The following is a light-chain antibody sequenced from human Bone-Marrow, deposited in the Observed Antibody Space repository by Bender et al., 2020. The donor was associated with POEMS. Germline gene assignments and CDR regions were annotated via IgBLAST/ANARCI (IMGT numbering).Light chain of an antibody. CDR2: DVT. CDR1: KSDVGGYNY. CDR3: CSYAGSYTWV. Sequence: QSALTQPRSVSGSPGQSVTISCAGTKSDVGGYNYVSWYQQYPGKVPKLIIFDVTKRPSGVPDRFSGSKSGNTASLTISGLQAEDETDYYCCSYAGSYTWVFGGGTKLTVL. V-gene: IGLV2-11*01. J-gene: IGLJ3*02.